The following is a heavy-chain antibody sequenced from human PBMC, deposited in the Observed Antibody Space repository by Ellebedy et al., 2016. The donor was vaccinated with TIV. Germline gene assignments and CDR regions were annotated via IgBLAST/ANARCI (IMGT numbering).Heavy chain of an antibody. D-gene: IGHD3-10*01. J-gene: IGHJ4*02. CDR2: IYYTGTT. CDR1: GGSISRYY. CDR3: ARIGGVSLGERPIDY. Sequence: PGGSLRLSCIVSGGSISRYYWSWIRQPPGRGLEWIGNIYYTGTTNYNPSLQSRVTISLDTSKNQFSLRLTSVTAADTAVYYCARIGGVSLGERPIDYWGQGTLVTVSS. V-gene: IGHV4-59*01.